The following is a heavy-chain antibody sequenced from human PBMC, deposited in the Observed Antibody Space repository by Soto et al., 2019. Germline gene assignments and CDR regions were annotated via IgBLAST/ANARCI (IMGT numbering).Heavy chain of an antibody. CDR2: ISYDGSNK. D-gene: IGHD7-27*01. V-gene: IGHV3-30-3*01. CDR3: ARFPTGDLSY. CDR1: GFTFSSYA. Sequence: GGSLRLSCAASGFTFSSYAMHWVRQAPGKGLEWVAVISYDGSNKYYADSVKGRFTISRDNSKNTLYLQMNSLRAEDTAVYYCARFPTGDLSYWGQGTLVTVSS. J-gene: IGHJ4*02.